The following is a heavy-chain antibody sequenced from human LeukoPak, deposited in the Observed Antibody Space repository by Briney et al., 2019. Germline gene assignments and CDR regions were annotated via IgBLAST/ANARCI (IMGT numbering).Heavy chain of an antibody. Sequence: PSETLSLTCAVYGGSFSGYYWSWIRQPPGKGLEWIGEINHSGSTNYNPSLKSRVTISVDTSKNQFSLKLSSVTAADTAVYYCARADYGSGIDYWGQGTLVTVSS. CDR2: INHSGST. CDR1: GGSFSGYY. CDR3: ARADYGSGIDY. D-gene: IGHD3-10*01. J-gene: IGHJ4*02. V-gene: IGHV4-34*01.